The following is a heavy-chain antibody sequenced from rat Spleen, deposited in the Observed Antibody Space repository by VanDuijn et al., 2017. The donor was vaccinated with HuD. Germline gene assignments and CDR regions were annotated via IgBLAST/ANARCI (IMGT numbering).Heavy chain of an antibody. J-gene: IGHJ2*01. CDR3: TTGDS. CDR2: INYDGSST. D-gene: IGHD4-1*01. CDR1: GFIFSDYY. V-gene: IGHV5-29*01. Sequence: EVQLVESDGGVVQPGRSLKLSCAASGFIFSDYYMAWVRQAPTGGLDWVATINYDGSSTYYRDSVKGRFTISRDNAKSTLYLQMDSLRSEDTATYYCTTGDSWGQGVMVTVSS.